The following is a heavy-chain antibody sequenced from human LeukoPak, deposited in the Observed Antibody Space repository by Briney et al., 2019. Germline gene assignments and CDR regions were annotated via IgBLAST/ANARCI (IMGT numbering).Heavy chain of an antibody. CDR3: ARDLLLWFGELSGDSDY. CDR1: GFTFSYYA. V-gene: IGHV3-33*01. D-gene: IGHD3-10*01. CDR2: IWYDGSHK. Sequence: GGSLRLSCAASGFTFSYYAIHWVRQAPGKGLEWVAVIWYDGSHKYYADSVKGRFTISRDNSKNTLHLQMNSLRAEDTAVYYCARDLLLWFGELSGDSDYWGQGTLVTVSS. J-gene: IGHJ4*02.